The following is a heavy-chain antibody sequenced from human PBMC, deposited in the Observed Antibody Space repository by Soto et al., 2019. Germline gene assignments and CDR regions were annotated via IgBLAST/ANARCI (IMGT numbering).Heavy chain of an antibody. CDR3: ARKRMVAATSFDY. Sequence: SGTLSLTCAVYGGSFSGYYWSWIRQPPGKGLEWIGEINHSGSTNYNPSLKSRVTISVDTSKNQFSLKLSSVTAADTAVYYCARKRMVAATSFDYWGQGTLVTVSS. CDR2: INHSGST. V-gene: IGHV4-34*01. CDR1: GGSFSGYY. D-gene: IGHD2-15*01. J-gene: IGHJ4*02.